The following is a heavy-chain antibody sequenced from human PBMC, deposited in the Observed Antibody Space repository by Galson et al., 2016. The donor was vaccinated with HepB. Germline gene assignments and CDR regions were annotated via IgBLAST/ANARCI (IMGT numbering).Heavy chain of an antibody. CDR2: IIPMFGTV. CDR3: ARASGGLFDP. Sequence: SVKVSCKASGGSFSSYAISWVRQAPGHGLEWMGEIIPMFGTVNYAQKFQGRITITADESTRTAYMELNSLKSEDTAVYYCARASGGLFDPWGQGTLATVSS. D-gene: IGHD3-10*01. V-gene: IGHV1-69*13. J-gene: IGHJ5*02. CDR1: GGSFSSYA.